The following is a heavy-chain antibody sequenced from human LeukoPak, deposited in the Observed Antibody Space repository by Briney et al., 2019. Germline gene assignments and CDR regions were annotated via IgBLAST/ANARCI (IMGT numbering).Heavy chain of an antibody. CDR1: GYTLTSYD. Sequence: GASVKVSCKASGYTLTSYDINWVRQATGQGLEWMGWMNPNSGNTGYAQKFQGRVTITRNTSISTAYMELSSLRSEDTAVYYCAREVYYDSSGYYNWGQGTLVTVSS. D-gene: IGHD3-22*01. CDR3: AREVYYDSSGYYN. CDR2: MNPNSGNT. J-gene: IGHJ4*02. V-gene: IGHV1-8*03.